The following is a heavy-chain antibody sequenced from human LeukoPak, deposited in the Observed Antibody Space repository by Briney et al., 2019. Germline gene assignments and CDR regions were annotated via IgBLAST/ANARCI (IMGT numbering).Heavy chain of an antibody. D-gene: IGHD3-22*01. J-gene: IGHJ4*02. Sequence: SETLSLTCTVSGGSISSGDYYWSWIRQPPGKGLEWIGYIYYSGSTYYNPSLKSRVTISVDTSKNQFSLKLSSVTAADTAVYYCARDHYDSSGRFDYWGQGTLVTVSS. CDR2: IYYSGST. CDR1: GGSISSGDYY. CDR3: ARDHYDSSGRFDY. V-gene: IGHV4-30-4*01.